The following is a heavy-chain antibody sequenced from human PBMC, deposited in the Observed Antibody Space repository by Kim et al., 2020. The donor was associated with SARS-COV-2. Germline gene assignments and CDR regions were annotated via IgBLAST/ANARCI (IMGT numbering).Heavy chain of an antibody. CDR2: ISSSSYI. Sequence: GGSLRLSCAASGFTFSSYSMNWVRQAPGKGLEWVSSISSSSYIYYADSVKGRFTISRDNAKNSLYLQMNSLRAEDTAVYYCARDEGGYSYGPKGDEAFDIWGQGTMVTVSS. CDR1: GFTFSSYS. V-gene: IGHV3-21*01. D-gene: IGHD5-18*01. CDR3: ARDEGGYSYGPKGDEAFDI. J-gene: IGHJ3*02.